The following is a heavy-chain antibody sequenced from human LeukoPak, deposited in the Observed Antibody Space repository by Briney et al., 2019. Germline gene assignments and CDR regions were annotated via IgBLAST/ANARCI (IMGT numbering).Heavy chain of an antibody. CDR1: GGSFSGYY. CDR3: ARRTWYGTAYFYYFMDV. D-gene: IGHD2-21*02. CDR2: INQSGTT. V-gene: IGHV4-34*01. Sequence: SETLSLTCAVYGGSFSGYYWSWIRQSPGKGLEWIGEINQSGTTRYNPSLESRVTISLDTSKNQFSLHLRSVTVTDSAMYFCARRTWYGTAYFYYFMDVWGKGTTVTVSS. J-gene: IGHJ6*03.